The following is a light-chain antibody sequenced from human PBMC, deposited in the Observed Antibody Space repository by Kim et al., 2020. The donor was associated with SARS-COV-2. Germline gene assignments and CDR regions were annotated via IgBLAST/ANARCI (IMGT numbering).Light chain of an antibody. V-gene: IGKV1-33*01. CDR3: QQFHLVPYT. CDR1: QDFPYS. J-gene: IGKJ2*01. CDR2: DAS. Sequence: GDTVTITCQPDQDFPYSFNWFRLRPATAPKLLIFDASELDERVPSRFTAGGSETDFTFTITNLPPEDVATSYCQQFHLVPYTFGQGTTL.